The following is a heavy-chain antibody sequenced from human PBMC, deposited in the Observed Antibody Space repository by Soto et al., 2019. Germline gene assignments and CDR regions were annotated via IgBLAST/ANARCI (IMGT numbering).Heavy chain of an antibody. CDR2: IWYDGSNK. V-gene: IGHV3-33*01. Sequence: QVQLVESGGGVVQPGRSLRLSCAASGFTFSSYGMHWVRQAPGKGLEWVAVIWYDGSNKYYADSVKGRFTISRDNSKNTLYLQMNSLRADDTAVYYCARDHRSGYYYEAFDIWGQGTMVTVSS. J-gene: IGHJ3*02. D-gene: IGHD3-22*01. CDR3: ARDHRSGYYYEAFDI. CDR1: GFTFSSYG.